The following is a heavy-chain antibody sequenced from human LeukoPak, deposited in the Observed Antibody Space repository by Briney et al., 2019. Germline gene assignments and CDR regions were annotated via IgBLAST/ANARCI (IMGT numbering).Heavy chain of an antibody. CDR3: ARSRRVALNWLAP. V-gene: IGHV4-34*01. Sequence: SETLSLTCAVYGGSFSGYYWSWIRQPPGKGLEWIGEINHSGSTNYNPSLKSRVTISVDTSKNQFSLKLSSVTAADTAVYYCARSRRVALNWLAPWGQGTLVTVSS. J-gene: IGHJ5*02. D-gene: IGHD3-22*01. CDR2: INHSGST. CDR1: GGSFSGYY.